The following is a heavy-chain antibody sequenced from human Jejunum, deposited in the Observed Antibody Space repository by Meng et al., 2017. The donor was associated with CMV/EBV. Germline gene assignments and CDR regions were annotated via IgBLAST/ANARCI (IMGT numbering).Heavy chain of an antibody. CDR1: GYTFSTYT. V-gene: IGHV7-4-1*02. CDR2: ISTKTGTP. Sequence: HVQLVQSGSELKKPGASVKVSCKASGYTFSTYTINWVRQAHGRGLEWMGWISTKTGTPTYTQGFTGRFVFSLDTSVSTAYLQISSLKAEDTAVYYCARGGNFDPWGQGTLVTVSS. D-gene: IGHD2/OR15-2a*01. J-gene: IGHJ5*02. CDR3: ARGGNFDP.